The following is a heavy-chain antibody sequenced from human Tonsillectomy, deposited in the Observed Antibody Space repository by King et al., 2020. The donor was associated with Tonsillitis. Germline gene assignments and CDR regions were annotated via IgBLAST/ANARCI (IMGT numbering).Heavy chain of an antibody. Sequence: QLVESGGGLVQPGGSLRLSCAASGFTFSSYAMSWVRQAPGKGLEWVSAISGSGGSTYYADSVKGRFTISRDNSKNKLYLQMNSLRAEDTAVYYCAKGLHYYYDSSGTYNWFDPWGQGTLVTVSS. CDR3: AKGLHYYYDSSGTYNWFDP. D-gene: IGHD3-22*01. CDR1: GFTFSSYA. CDR2: ISGSGGST. V-gene: IGHV3-23*04. J-gene: IGHJ5*02.